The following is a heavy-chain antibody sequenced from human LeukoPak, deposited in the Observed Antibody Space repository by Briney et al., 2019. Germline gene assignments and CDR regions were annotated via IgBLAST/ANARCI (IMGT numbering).Heavy chain of an antibody. J-gene: IGHJ4*02. CDR2: IWNDGNKK. V-gene: IGHV3-33*01. Sequence: PGGSLRLSCAASGFTFSYYGMHWVRQAPGKGLEWVAVIWNDGNKKYYADSVKGRFTISRDNAKNSLYLQMNSLRAEDTAVYYCARVGSYPYFDYWGQGTLVTVSS. CDR3: ARVGSYPYFDY. CDR1: GFTFSYYG. D-gene: IGHD3-16*02.